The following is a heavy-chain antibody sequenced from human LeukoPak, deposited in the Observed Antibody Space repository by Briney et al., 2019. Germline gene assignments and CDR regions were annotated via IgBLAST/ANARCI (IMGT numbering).Heavy chain of an antibody. CDR2: INKNGGST. CDR3: VKDWRIEASGIWFDP. D-gene: IGHD6-13*01. Sequence: GGSLRLSCSASKFTFSNYAMHWVRQAPGKGLEYLSGINKNGGSTFLVDSVKGRFTISRDNSKNTLYLQMSSLRAEDTAVYYCVKDWRIEASGIWFDPWGQGTLVTVSS. J-gene: IGHJ5*02. CDR1: KFTFSNYA. V-gene: IGHV3-64D*06.